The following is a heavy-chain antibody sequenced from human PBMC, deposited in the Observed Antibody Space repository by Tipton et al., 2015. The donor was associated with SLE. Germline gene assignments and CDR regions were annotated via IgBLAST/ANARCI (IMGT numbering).Heavy chain of an antibody. J-gene: IGHJ4*02. Sequence: TLSLTCAVSGYSISSGSYYWSWIRQPAGKGLEWIGYIYTSGSTNYNPSLKSRVTISVDTSKNQFSLKLSSVTAADTAVYYCARDQSSGSAFDYWGQGTLVTVSS. D-gene: IGHD6-19*01. CDR3: ARDQSSGSAFDY. CDR2: IYTSGST. V-gene: IGHV4-61*09. CDR1: GYSISSGSYY.